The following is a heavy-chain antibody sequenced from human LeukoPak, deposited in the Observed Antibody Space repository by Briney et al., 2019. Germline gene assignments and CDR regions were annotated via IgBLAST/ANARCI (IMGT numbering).Heavy chain of an antibody. CDR1: GGSFSGYY. CDR3: ARGGYSGYAH. Sequence: SEPLSLTCAVYGGSFSGYYWSWIRQPPGKGLEWIGEINHSGSTNYNPSLKSRVTISVDTSKNQFSLKLSSVTAADTAVYYCARGGYSGYAHWGQGTLVTVSS. V-gene: IGHV4-34*01. CDR2: INHSGST. J-gene: IGHJ4*02. D-gene: IGHD5-12*01.